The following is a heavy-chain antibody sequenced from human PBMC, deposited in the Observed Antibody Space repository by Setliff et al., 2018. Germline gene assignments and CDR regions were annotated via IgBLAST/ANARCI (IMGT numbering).Heavy chain of an antibody. CDR2: IYHSGSA. J-gene: IGHJ3*01. V-gene: IGHV4-30-4*08. CDR3: AREVGTSTSSDAFDV. Sequence: SETLSLTCTVSGDSISSGDYYWSWIRRPPGKGLEWIAYIYHSGSAYYNPSLKGRVTMSVDTSKNQFSLHLTSVTAADTAVYYCAREVGTSTSSDAFDVWGQGMMVTVS. D-gene: IGHD1-26*01. CDR1: GDSISSGDYY.